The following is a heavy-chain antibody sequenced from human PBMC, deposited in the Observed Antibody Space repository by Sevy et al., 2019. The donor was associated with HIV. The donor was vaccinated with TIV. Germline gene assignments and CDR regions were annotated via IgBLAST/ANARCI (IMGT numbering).Heavy chain of an antibody. J-gene: IGHJ6*02. Sequence: GGSLRLSCAASGFIFSTYTMTWVRQAPGKGLEWVSGISGSGGSTYDADSLKGRFTIFRDNSKSTVHLQMNSLRAEDTAVYYCAKGDRSFYGLDVWGQGTTVTVSS. V-gene: IGHV3-23*01. CDR1: GFIFSTYT. CDR3: AKGDRSFYGLDV. D-gene: IGHD2-15*01. CDR2: ISGSGGST.